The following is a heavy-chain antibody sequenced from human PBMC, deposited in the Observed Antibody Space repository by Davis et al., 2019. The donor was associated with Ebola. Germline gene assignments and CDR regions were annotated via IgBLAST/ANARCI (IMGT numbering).Heavy chain of an antibody. CDR3: ARGRIGYCSGGSCPFPSDY. CDR2: ISSSSSYI. V-gene: IGHV3-21*01. J-gene: IGHJ4*02. CDR1: GFTFSSYS. Sequence: GESLKISCAASGFTFSSYSMNWVRQAPGKGLEWVSSISSSSSYIYYADSVKGRFTISRDNAKNSLYLQMNSLRAEDTAVYYCARGRIGYCSGGSCPFPSDYWGQGTLVTVSS. D-gene: IGHD2-15*01.